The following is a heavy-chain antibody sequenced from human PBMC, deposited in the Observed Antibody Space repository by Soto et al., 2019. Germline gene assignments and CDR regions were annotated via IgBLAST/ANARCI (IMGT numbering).Heavy chain of an antibody. V-gene: IGHV4-39*01. J-gene: IGHJ4*02. CDR1: GGSISSSSYY. Sequence: PSETLSLTCTVSGGSISSSSYYWGWIRQPPGKGLEWIGSFYYSWSTYYNPSLKSRVTISVDTSKNQFSLKLSSVTAADTAVYYCARHLAPQVHFDYWGQGTLVTVSS. CDR3: ARHLAPQVHFDY. CDR2: FYYSWST. D-gene: IGHD3-3*02.